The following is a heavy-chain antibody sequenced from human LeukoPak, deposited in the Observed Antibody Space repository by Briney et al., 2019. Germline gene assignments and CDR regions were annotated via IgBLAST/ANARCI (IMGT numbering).Heavy chain of an antibody. CDR3: VRDVWGDRDSYFDS. J-gene: IGHJ4*02. Sequence: GGSLRLSCSASGFTFSTFPMHWVRQAPGKGLEYFSAISRNGDTTYYADSVKGRFTISRDNSKNTLYLQMSSLRPEDTAVYYCVRDVWGDRDSYFDSWGQGTLVTVSS. V-gene: IGHV3-64D*06. CDR1: GFTFSTFP. CDR2: ISRNGDTT. D-gene: IGHD2-21*01.